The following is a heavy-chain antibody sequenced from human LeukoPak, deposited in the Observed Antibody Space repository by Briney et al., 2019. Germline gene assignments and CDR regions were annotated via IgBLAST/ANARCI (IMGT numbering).Heavy chain of an antibody. D-gene: IGHD4-17*01. V-gene: IGHV3-53*01. CDR2: IYSGGST. J-gene: IGHJ4*02. CDR3: ARAPTDDYGDYMFDY. CDR1: GFTVSSNY. Sequence: GGSLRLSCAASGFTVSSNYMSWVRQAPGKGLEWVSVIYSGGSTYYADSVKGRFTISRDNAKNSLYLQMNSLRAEDTAVYYCARAPTDDYGDYMFDYWGQGTLVTVSS.